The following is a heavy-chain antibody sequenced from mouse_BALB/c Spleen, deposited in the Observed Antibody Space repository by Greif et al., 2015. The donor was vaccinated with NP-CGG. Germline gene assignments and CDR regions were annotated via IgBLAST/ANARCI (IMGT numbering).Heavy chain of an antibody. CDR1: GFTFTDYY. D-gene: IGHD4-1*01. CDR3: ARDTGTFAY. Sequence: EVKLQESGGGLVQPGGSLRLSCATSGFTFTDYYMSWVRQPPGKALEWLGFIRNKANGYTTEYSASVKGRFTISRDNSQSILYLQMNTLRAEDSATYYCARDTGTFAYWGQGTLVTVSA. CDR2: IRNKANGYTT. J-gene: IGHJ3*01. V-gene: IGHV7-3*02.